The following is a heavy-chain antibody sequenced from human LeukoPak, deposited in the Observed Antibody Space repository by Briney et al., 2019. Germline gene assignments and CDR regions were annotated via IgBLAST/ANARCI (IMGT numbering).Heavy chain of an antibody. V-gene: IGHV3-48*03. CDR1: GFTFSSYE. CDR3: ARDGSLAARLYEAHFDY. Sequence: GGSPRLSCAASGFTFSSYEMNWVRHAPGKGLEWVSYISSSGSTIYYADSVKGRFTISRDNAKNSLFLQMNSLRAEDTAVYYCARDGSLAARLYEAHFDYWGQGTLVTVSS. J-gene: IGHJ4*02. D-gene: IGHD6-6*01. CDR2: ISSSGSTI.